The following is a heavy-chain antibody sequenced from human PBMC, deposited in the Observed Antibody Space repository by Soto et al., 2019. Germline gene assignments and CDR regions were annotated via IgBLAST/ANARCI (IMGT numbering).Heavy chain of an antibody. D-gene: IGHD3-3*01. J-gene: IGHJ4*02. CDR3: AREGADLRFLEWLPALQYYFDY. V-gene: IGHV3-7*03. CDR2: IKQDGSEK. Sequence: LRLSCAASGFTFSSYWMSWVRQAPGKGLEWVANIKQDGSEKYYVDSVKGRFTISRDNAKNSLYLQMNSLRAEDTAVYYCAREGADLRFLEWLPALQYYFDYWGQGTLVTVSS. CDR1: GFTFSSYW.